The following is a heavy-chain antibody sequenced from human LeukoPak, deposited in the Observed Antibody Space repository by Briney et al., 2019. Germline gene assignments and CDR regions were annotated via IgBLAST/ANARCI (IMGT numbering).Heavy chain of an antibody. CDR3: ARDVGGSLDY. CDR1: GFTFSTYW. CDR2: IKGDESAR. V-gene: IGHV3-7*01. J-gene: IGHJ4*02. Sequence: GGSLRLSCEASGFTFSTYWMAWVRQAPGKGLEWVANIKGDESARHQADSVKGRFAISGDNAKKSVYLQMSSLRGEDTAVYYCARDVGGSLDYWGRGTLVTVSS. D-gene: IGHD1-26*01.